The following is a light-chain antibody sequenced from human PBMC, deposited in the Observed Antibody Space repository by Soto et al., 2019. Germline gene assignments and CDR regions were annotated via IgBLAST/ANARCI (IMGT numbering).Light chain of an antibody. CDR1: SSNIGSNY. V-gene: IGLV1-47*01. Sequence: QCVLTQPPSASGTPGQRVTISCSGSSSNIGSNYVYWYQQLPGTAPKLLIYRNNQRPSGVPDRFSGSKSGTSASLDISGLRSEDEADYYCAAWDDSLSGVVFGGGTKVTVL. CDR2: RNN. CDR3: AAWDDSLSGVV. J-gene: IGLJ2*01.